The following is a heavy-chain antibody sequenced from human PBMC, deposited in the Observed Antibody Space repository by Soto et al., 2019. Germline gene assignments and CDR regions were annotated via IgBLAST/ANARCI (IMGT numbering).Heavy chain of an antibody. J-gene: IGHJ3*02. CDR1: GGSFNNYV. CDR3: ARYWNAGTLYGAFDI. Sequence: QVQLVQSGAEVRKPGSSVKVSCEASGGSFNNYVISWLRQAPGQGLEWMGGIIPNYEAANYAQKFRGRLTITADKATNTAYMELNSLSTEDTATYYCARYWNAGTLYGAFDIWGQGTTVIVS. D-gene: IGHD4-17*01. V-gene: IGHV1-69*06. CDR2: IIPNYEAA.